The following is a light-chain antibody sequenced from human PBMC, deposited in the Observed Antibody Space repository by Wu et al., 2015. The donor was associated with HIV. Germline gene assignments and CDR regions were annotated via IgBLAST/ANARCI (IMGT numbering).Light chain of an antibody. J-gene: IGKJ5*01. CDR3: LQDYNYPSIT. V-gene: IGKV1-6*02. Sequence: AIQLTRSPSSLSASVGDRVTITCRASQGIRNDLGWYQHKPGKAPKLLIYAASSLQSGVPSRFSGSGSDTGFTLTISSLQPEDFGAYYCLQDYNYPSITFGQGTRLEIK. CDR2: AAS. CDR1: QGIRND.